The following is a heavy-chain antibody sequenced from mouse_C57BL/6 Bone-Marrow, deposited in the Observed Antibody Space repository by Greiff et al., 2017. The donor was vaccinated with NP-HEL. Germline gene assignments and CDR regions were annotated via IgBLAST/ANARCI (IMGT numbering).Heavy chain of an antibody. V-gene: IGHV3-6*01. CDR2: ISYDGSN. CDR1: GYSITSGYY. Sequence: EVHLVESGPGLVKPSQSLSLTCSVTGYSITSGYYWNWIRQFPGNKLEWMGYISYDGSNNYNPSLKNRISITRDTSKNQFFLKLNSVTTEDTATYYCARGGRFFRLLRSERYFDVWGTGTTVTVSS. D-gene: IGHD2-3*01. J-gene: IGHJ1*03. CDR3: ARGGRFFRLLRSERYFDV.